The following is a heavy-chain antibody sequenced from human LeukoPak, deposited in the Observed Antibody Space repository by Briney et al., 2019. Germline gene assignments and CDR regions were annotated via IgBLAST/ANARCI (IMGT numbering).Heavy chain of an antibody. CDR1: GYTFNTYG. J-gene: IGHJ5*02. Sequence: AASVKVSCKASGYTFNTYGITWVRQAPGQGLEWMGWISGYNGKTKYAQKLQDRVTMTTDTSTTTAYMELRSLRSDDTAVYYCARDTSTYYDFWSGYHNWFDPWGQGTLVTVSS. V-gene: IGHV1-18*01. CDR2: ISGYNGKT. CDR3: ARDTSTYYDFWSGYHNWFDP. D-gene: IGHD3-3*01.